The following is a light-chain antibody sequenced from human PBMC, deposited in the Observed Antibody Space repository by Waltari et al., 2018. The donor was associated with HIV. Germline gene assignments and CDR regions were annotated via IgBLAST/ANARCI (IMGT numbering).Light chain of an antibody. CDR1: QSVQTW. CDR2: RAS. J-gene: IGKJ4*01. Sequence: DIQMTQSPSTLSASVGDRVTITCRASQSVQTWLAWYQQKPGRAPDLLIYRASTLKSGVPSRFSGSGSGTEFTLTISSLQPDDFATYYCQEYDSYSKVTFGGGTEVEIK. V-gene: IGKV1-5*03. CDR3: QEYDSYSKVT.